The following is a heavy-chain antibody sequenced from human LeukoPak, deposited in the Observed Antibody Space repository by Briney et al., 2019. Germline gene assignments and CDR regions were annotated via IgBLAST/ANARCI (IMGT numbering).Heavy chain of an antibody. D-gene: IGHD3-9*01. V-gene: IGHV3-33*01. J-gene: IGHJ4*02. Sequence: SGGSLRLSCAASGFTFSSYGMHWVRQAPGKGLEWVAVIWYDGSNKYYADSVKGRFTISRDNSKNTLYLQMNSLRAEDTAVYYCARDMYYDILTGYADFDYWGQGTLVTASS. CDR3: ARDMYYDILTGYADFDY. CDR2: IWYDGSNK. CDR1: GFTFSSYG.